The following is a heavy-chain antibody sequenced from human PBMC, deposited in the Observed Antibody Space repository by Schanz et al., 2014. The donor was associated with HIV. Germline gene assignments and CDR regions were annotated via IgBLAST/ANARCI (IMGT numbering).Heavy chain of an antibody. J-gene: IGHJ6*02. V-gene: IGHV1-46*01. CDR3: AREKMDTGGLDV. CDR2: INTNGGGT. CDR1: GYSFTSNF. Sequence: QVLLVQSGAEVKKPGASVKVSCKASGYSFTSNFIHWVRQAPGQGLQWMGVINTNGGGTSDTLQGRVIITRDTSTRTVYMYLSNLRFEDSAVYYCAREKMDTGGLDVWGQGTTVTVSS.